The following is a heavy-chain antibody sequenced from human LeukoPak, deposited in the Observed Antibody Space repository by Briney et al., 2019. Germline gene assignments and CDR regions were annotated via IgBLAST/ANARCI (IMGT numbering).Heavy chain of an antibody. CDR1: GFTFSDYS. V-gene: IGHV3-48*01. CDR2: IGIDSGNT. J-gene: IGHJ4*02. CDR3: ARDNKNAFDN. Sequence: GGSLRLSWAASGFTFSDYSMNWVRQAPGKGLEWISYIGIDSGNTNYVDSVKGRFTISGDKAKNSLYLQMNSLRVEDTAVYYCARDNKNAFDNWGQGTLVTVSS. D-gene: IGHD1-1*01.